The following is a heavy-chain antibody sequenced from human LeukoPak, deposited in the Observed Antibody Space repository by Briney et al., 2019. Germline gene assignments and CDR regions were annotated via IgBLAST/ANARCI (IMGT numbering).Heavy chain of an antibody. V-gene: IGHV3-64*01. D-gene: IGHD3-3*01. J-gene: IGHJ4*02. Sequence: GGSLRLSCAASGFTFSSYAMRCVRQAPGKGLEYVSAISSNGGSTYYANSVKGRFSISRDNSQNTLYLQMASLRAEDMAVYYWARGGYYDFWSGYYSAYWGEGTLVTVYS. CDR3: ARGGYYDFWSGYYSAY. CDR1: GFTFSSYA. CDR2: ISSNGGST.